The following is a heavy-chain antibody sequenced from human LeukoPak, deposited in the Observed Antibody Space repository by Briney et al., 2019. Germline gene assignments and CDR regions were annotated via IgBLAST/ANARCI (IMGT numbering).Heavy chain of an antibody. Sequence: PGESLKISCKGSGXRFTSYWSGWVRQIPGKGVEWMAIIYPADSDIRYSPSFQGQVTISADKSISTAYLQWSSLKASDTAMYYCARSLTAAAGDYWGQGTLVTVSS. CDR2: IYPADSDI. J-gene: IGHJ4*02. D-gene: IGHD6-25*01. V-gene: IGHV5-51*01. CDR3: ARSLTAAAGDY. CDR1: GXRFTSYW.